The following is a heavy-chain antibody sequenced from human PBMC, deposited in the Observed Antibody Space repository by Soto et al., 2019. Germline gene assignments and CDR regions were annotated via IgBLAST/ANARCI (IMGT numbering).Heavy chain of an antibody. CDR2: INNDGSST. Sequence: PGGSLRLSCAASGFTFSSYWMHWVRQAPGKGLVWVSGINNDGSSTSYADSVKGRFTISRDNSENTLYLQMNNLRAEDTAIYYCAKPVYGSGSPDYWGQGTLVTVSS. CDR1: GFTFSSYW. D-gene: IGHD3-10*01. J-gene: IGHJ4*02. CDR3: AKPVYGSGSPDY. V-gene: IGHV3-74*01.